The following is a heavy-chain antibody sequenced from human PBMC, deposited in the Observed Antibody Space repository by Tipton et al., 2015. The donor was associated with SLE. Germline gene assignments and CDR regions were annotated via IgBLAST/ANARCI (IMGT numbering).Heavy chain of an antibody. Sequence: TLSLTCTVSGGAISSSSYYWGWIRPPPGKGLEWIGSIYYSGSTYYNPSLKCRVTISVDTSKNQFSLKLRSVTAADTAVYYCARDSHMIVVAGYFQHWGQGTLVTVSS. D-gene: IGHD3-22*01. J-gene: IGHJ1*01. CDR2: IYYSGST. V-gene: IGHV4-39*07. CDR1: GGAISSSSYY. CDR3: ARDSHMIVVAGYFQH.